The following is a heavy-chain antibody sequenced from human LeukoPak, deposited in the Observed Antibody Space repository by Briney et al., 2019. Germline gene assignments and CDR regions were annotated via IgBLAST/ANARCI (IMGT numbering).Heavy chain of an antibody. D-gene: IGHD6-19*01. CDR2: INWNGGST. Sequence: GGSLRLSCAASGFTFDDYGMSWVRHAPGRGLGWVSGINWNGGSTGYADSVKGRFTISRDNAKNSLYLQMNSLRAEDTALYYCARDAYSSGWYSPDYWGQGTLVTVSS. CDR1: GFTFDDYG. J-gene: IGHJ4*02. CDR3: ARDAYSSGWYSPDY. V-gene: IGHV3-20*04.